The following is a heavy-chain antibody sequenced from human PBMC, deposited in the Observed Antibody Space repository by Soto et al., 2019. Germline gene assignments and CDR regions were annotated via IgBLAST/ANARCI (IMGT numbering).Heavy chain of an antibody. CDR3: AKETPYDYIWGSYRKPPNYFDY. CDR2: ISGSGGST. D-gene: IGHD3-16*02. Sequence: GGSLRLSCAASGFTFSSYAMSWVRQAPGKGLEWVSAISGSGGSTYYADSVKGRFTISRDNSKNTLYLQMNSLKAEDTAVYYCAKETPYDYIWGSYRKPPNYFDYWGQGTLVTVSS. CDR1: GFTFSSYA. V-gene: IGHV3-23*01. J-gene: IGHJ4*02.